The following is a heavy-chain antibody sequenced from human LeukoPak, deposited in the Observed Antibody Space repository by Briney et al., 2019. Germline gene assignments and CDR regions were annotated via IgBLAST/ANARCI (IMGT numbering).Heavy chain of an antibody. Sequence: ASVTVSCKASGYTFTSYSLNWVRQAPGQGLEWMGTINPSGGTTNYAQKFQGRISMTRDTSTSTVYMELSSLRSDDTAVYYCARELISGDWAWDIWGQGTMVTVSS. CDR1: GYTFTSYS. CDR3: ARELISGDWAWDI. V-gene: IGHV1-46*01. D-gene: IGHD2-21*02. CDR2: INPSGGTT. J-gene: IGHJ3*02.